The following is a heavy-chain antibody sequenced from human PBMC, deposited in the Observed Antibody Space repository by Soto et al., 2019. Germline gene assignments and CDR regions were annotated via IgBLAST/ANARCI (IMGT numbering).Heavy chain of an antibody. CDR1: GFTFSSYG. CDR2: IWYDGSNK. CDR3: ARGSSRAFFYFDY. V-gene: IGHV3-33*01. Sequence: LRLSCAASGFTFSSYGMHWVRQAPGKGLEWVAVIWYDGSNKYYADSVKGRFTISRDNSKNTLYLQMNSLRAEDTAVYYCARGSSRAFFYFDYWGQGTLVTVSS. D-gene: IGHD6-13*01. J-gene: IGHJ4*02.